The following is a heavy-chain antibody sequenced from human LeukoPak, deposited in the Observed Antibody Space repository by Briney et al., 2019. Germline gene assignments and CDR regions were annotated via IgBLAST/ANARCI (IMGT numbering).Heavy chain of an antibody. D-gene: IGHD6-19*01. CDR3: ARVVAGSNCFDS. CDR2: ISSDGSST. Sequence: GGSLRLSCVASGFTFSGYWMHWVGQAPGKGLVWVSRISSDGSSTSYADSVKGRFAISRDNAKNAVYLQMNSLRAEDMAVYYCARVVAGSNCFDSWGQGTLVTVSS. V-gene: IGHV3-74*01. J-gene: IGHJ4*02. CDR1: GFTFSGYW.